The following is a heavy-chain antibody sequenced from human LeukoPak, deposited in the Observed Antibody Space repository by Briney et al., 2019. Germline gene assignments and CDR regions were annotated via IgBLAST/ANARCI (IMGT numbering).Heavy chain of an antibody. Sequence: GGSLRLSCAASGFTFSSYAMSWVRQAPGKGLEWVSAISGSGGSTYYADSVKGRFTISRDNSKNTLYLQMNSLRAEDTAVYYCAKPTRRSTVIEGWFDPWGQGTLVTVSS. V-gene: IGHV3-23*01. D-gene: IGHD4-17*01. CDR2: ISGSGGST. CDR1: GFTFSSYA. J-gene: IGHJ5*02. CDR3: AKPTRRSTVIEGWFDP.